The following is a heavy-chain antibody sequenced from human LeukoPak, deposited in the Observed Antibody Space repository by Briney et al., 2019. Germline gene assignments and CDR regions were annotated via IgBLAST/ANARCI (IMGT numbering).Heavy chain of an antibody. J-gene: IGHJ4*02. CDR2: IKQDGREK. D-gene: IGHD1-26*01. CDR3: ARSRYSGSYLGSFDC. Sequence: GGSLRLSCAASGFTFSSYCMSWLRQAPGKGLESVANIKQDGREKNYVDSVKGRFTISKDNAKNSLCLQMNSLRAEDTAVYYCARSRYSGSYLGSFDCWGQGTLVTVSS. CDR1: GFTFSSYC. V-gene: IGHV3-7*02.